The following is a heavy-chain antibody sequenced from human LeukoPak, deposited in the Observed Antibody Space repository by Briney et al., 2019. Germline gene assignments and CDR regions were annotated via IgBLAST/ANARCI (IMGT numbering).Heavy chain of an antibody. V-gene: IGHV3-7*01. CDR1: GFTFSSYW. D-gene: IGHD5-12*01. CDR2: IKQDGSEK. Sequence: PGGSLRLSCAASGFTFSSYWMSWVRQAPGKGLEWVANIKQDGSEKYYVDSVKGRFTISRDNAKNSVYLHMNSLRAEDTAVYYCARDPYSGDYGPYYYYYMDVWGKGTTVTVSS. J-gene: IGHJ6*03. CDR3: ARDPYSGDYGPYYYYYMDV.